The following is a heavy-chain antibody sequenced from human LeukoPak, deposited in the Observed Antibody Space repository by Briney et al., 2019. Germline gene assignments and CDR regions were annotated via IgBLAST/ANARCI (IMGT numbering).Heavy chain of an antibody. CDR2: IDHSGST. CDR1: GGSFSGYY. CDR3: ARSSIVVVPAAMGAYYFDY. V-gene: IGHV4-34*01. Sequence: SGTLSLTCAVYGGSFSGYYWSWIRQPPGKGLEWIGEIDHSGSTNYNPSLRSRVTISVDTSKNQFSLKLSSVTAADTAVYYCARSSIVVVPAAMGAYYFDYWGQGTLVTVSS. D-gene: IGHD2-2*01. J-gene: IGHJ4*02.